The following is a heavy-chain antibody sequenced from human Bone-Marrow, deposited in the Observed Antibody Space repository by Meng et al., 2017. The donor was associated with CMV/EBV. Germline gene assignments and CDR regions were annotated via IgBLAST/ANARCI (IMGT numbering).Heavy chain of an antibody. J-gene: IGHJ4*03. Sequence: LGLFCVVCGFSFNSDVMEWVRQAAGKALEWVAVISYDGDKKFYANYVKGRFTISRDDSKNTLYLQMDSLTTEDTAVYYCASDGGAGWGRGTLVTVSS. V-gene: IGHV3-30*03. CDR2: ISYDGDKK. CDR1: GFSFNSDV. D-gene: IGHD2-15*01. CDR3: ASDGGAG.